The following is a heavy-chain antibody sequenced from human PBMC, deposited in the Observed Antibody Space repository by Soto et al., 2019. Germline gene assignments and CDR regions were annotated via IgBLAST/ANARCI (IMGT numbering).Heavy chain of an antibody. J-gene: IGHJ4*02. CDR1: GFTFSSYW. Sequence: EVQLVESGGGLVQPGGSLRLSCAASGFTFSSYWMSWVRQAPGKGLEWVANIKQDGSEKYYVDSVKGRFTISRDNAKNSLYLQMNSLRAEDTAVYYCARDFGIQSYGDYFDYWGQGTLVTVSS. V-gene: IGHV3-7*01. CDR3: ARDFGIQSYGDYFDY. CDR2: IKQDGSEK. D-gene: IGHD4-17*01.